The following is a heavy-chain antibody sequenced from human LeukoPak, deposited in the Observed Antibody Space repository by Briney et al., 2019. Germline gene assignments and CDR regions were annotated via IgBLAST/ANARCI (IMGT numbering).Heavy chain of an antibody. D-gene: IGHD6-13*01. CDR3: ARVAAGIGFFQH. CDR1: GGSISSGSYY. CDR2: IYTSGST. V-gene: IGHV4-61*02. Sequence: SETLSLTCTVSGGSISSGSYYWSWIRQPAGKGLEWIGRIYTSGSTNYNPSLKSRVTISVDTSKNQFSLKLSSVTAADTAVYYCARVAAGIGFFQHWGQGTLVTVSS. J-gene: IGHJ1*01.